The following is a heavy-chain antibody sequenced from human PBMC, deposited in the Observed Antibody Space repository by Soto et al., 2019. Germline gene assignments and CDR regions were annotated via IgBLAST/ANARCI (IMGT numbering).Heavy chain of an antibody. CDR3: ARRTIGYNYWYVDL. V-gene: IGHV4-30-4*08. CDR2: IFYSDNT. D-gene: IGHD5-12*01. Sequence: TLSVASTVSGGSLGGGDNYWIVIRQPPGKGLEWIGYIFYSDNTFYNPSLESRVTMSLDTSKNQFSLKLNSVTAADTAVYYYARRTIGYNYWYVDLWGRGTLVTVS. CDR1: GGSLGGGDNY. J-gene: IGHJ2*01.